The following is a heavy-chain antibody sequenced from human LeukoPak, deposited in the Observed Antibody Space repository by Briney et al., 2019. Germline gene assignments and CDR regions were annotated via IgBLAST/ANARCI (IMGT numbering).Heavy chain of an antibody. D-gene: IGHD3-10*01. Sequence: SKTLSLTCTVSGGSISSYYWSWIRQPPGKGLEWIGYIYYSGSTNYNPSLKSRVTISVDTSKNQFSLKLSSVTAADTAVYYCARDPGSGSYYDYWGQGTLVTVSS. V-gene: IGHV4-59*01. J-gene: IGHJ4*02. CDR1: GGSISSYY. CDR2: IYYSGST. CDR3: ARDPGSGSYYDY.